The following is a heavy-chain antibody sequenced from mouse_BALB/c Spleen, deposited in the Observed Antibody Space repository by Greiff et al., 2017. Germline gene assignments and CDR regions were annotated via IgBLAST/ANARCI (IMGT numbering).Heavy chain of an antibody. CDR2: ISSGGSYT. CDR1: GFTFSSYA. Sequence: EVQLVESGGGLVKPGGSLKLSCAASGFTFSSYAMSWVRQSPEKRLEWVAEISSGGSYTYYPDTVTGRFTISRDNAKNTLYLEMSSLRSEDTAMYYCARDTLQDGYYMDYWGQGTSVTVSS. J-gene: IGHJ4*01. CDR3: ARDTLQDGYYMDY. D-gene: IGHD2-3*01. V-gene: IGHV5-9-4*01.